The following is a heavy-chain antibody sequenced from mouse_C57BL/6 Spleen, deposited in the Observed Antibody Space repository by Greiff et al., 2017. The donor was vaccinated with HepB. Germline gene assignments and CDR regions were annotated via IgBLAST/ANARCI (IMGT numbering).Heavy chain of an antibody. D-gene: IGHD2-3*01. CDR1: GYTFPSYW. V-gene: IGHV1-55*01. Sequence: VQLQQPGAELVKPGASVKMSCKASGYTFPSYWITWVKQRPGQGLEWIGDIYPGSGSTNYNEKFKSKATLTVDTSSSTAYMQLSSLTSEDSAVYNCARGDGYYLYALDYWSQGTSVTVSS. CDR2: IYPGSGST. J-gene: IGHJ4*01. CDR3: ARGDGYYLYALDY.